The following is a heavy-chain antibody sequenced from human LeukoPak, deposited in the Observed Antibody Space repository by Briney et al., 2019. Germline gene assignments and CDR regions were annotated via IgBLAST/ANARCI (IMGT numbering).Heavy chain of an antibody. D-gene: IGHD2-15*01. CDR1: GYTFTGYY. CDR2: ISPNSGGT. J-gene: IGHJ4*02. Sequence: ASVKVSCKASGYTFTGYYMHWVRQAPGQGIEWMGRISPNSGGTNYAQKLQGRVTMTRDTSISTAYMELSRLRSDDTAVYYCARDQGYCSGGSCYSWVYWGQGTLVTVSS. CDR3: ARDQGYCSGGSCYSWVY. V-gene: IGHV1-2*06.